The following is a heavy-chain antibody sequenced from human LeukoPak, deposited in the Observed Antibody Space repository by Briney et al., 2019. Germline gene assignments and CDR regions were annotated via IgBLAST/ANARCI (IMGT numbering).Heavy chain of an antibody. J-gene: IGHJ4*02. CDR1: GFTFSRSA. CDR2: ISSSGNT. CDR3: VKGRISEDGLDF. Sequence: GGSLRLSCAASGFTFSRSAMTWVRRTPGKGLDWVSSISSSGNTYYADSVKGRFTISRDNSKNMLYLQMNSLRAEDTAVYYCVKGRISEDGLDFWGQGALVTVSS. V-gene: IGHV3-23*01. D-gene: IGHD6-13*01.